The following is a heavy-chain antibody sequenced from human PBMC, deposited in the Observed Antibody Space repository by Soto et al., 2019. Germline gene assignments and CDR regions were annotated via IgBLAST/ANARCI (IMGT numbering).Heavy chain of an antibody. D-gene: IGHD2-15*01. J-gene: IGHJ4*02. CDR2: ISGSGGTT. CDR1: GFAFSTYA. V-gene: IGHV3-23*01. Sequence: GGSLRLSCAASGFAFSTYAMSWVRQAPGKGLEWVLSISGSGGTTYYTDSLKGRFTISRDNSKNTLYLQMNSLRVDDTAVYYWAKTCQGGYSLGHWGQGALVTVSS. CDR3: AKTCQGGYSLGH.